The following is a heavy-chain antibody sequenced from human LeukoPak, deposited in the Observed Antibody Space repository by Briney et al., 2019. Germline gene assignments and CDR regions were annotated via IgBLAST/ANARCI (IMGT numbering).Heavy chain of an antibody. Sequence: PSXTLXLTCTVSGGSISSYYWSWIRQPPGKGLEWIGEINHSGSTNYNPSLKSRVTISVDTSKNQFSLKLSSVTAADTAVYYCARGRSSRSSDYWGQGTLVTVSS. CDR2: INHSGST. CDR1: GGSISSYY. D-gene: IGHD6-13*01. J-gene: IGHJ4*02. V-gene: IGHV4-34*01. CDR3: ARGRSSRSSDY.